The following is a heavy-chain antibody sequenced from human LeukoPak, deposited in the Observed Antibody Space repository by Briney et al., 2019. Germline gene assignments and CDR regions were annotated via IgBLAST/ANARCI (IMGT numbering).Heavy chain of an antibody. CDR2: IYYSGST. V-gene: IGHV4-59*01. D-gene: IGHD5-18*01. Sequence: PSETLSLTCIVSGGSISSYYWSWIRQPPGKGLEWIGYIYYSGSTNYNPSLKSRVTISVDTSKNQFSLKLSSVTAADTAVYYCARGGYSYVGIFDYWGQGTLVTVSS. CDR3: ARGGYSYVGIFDY. J-gene: IGHJ4*02. CDR1: GGSISSYY.